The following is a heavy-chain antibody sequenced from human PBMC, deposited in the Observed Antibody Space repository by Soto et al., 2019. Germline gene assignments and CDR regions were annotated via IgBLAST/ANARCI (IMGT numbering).Heavy chain of an antibody. CDR3: AKDLRTMVRGAGPYYCDY. D-gene: IGHD3-10*01. CDR1: GFTFNYFG. Sequence: GGSLRLSCAASGFTFNYFGLHWVRQAPGKGLEWVAVTSFDGSNTYYAESVKGRFTISRDNSKNTLYLQMNGLRPEDTAVYYCAKDLRTMVRGAGPYYCDYWGQGTLVTVSS. J-gene: IGHJ4*02. CDR2: TSFDGSNT. V-gene: IGHV3-30*18.